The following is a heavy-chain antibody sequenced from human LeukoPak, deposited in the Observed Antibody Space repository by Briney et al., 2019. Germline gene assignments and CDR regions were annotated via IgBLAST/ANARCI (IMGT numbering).Heavy chain of an antibody. CDR2: ISSSSSTI. D-gene: IGHD3-22*01. Sequence: GGSLRLSCAASGFTFSSYSMNWVRQAPGKGLEWVSYISSSSSTIYYADSVKGRFTISRDNAKNSLYLQMNSLRAEDTAVYYCARAGYDSSGYYYGEDYFDYWGQGTLVTVSS. CDR1: GFTFSSYS. V-gene: IGHV3-48*01. CDR3: ARAGYDSSGYYYGEDYFDY. J-gene: IGHJ4*02.